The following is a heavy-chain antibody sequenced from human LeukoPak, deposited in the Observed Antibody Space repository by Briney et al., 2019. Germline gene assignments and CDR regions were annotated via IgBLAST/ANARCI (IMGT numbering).Heavy chain of an antibody. V-gene: IGHV1-2*02. CDR2: INPSSGGT. Sequence: ASMKVSFTASGYTFTVYYMHWVPQGPGQGLEWMGWINPSSGGTNYAQKFQGRVTLTRDTSISTAYMELSRLRSDDTAVYYCARDWYYGDGYFDYWGQGTLVTVSS. CDR3: ARDWYYGDGYFDY. D-gene: IGHD4-17*01. J-gene: IGHJ4*02. CDR1: GYTFTVYY.